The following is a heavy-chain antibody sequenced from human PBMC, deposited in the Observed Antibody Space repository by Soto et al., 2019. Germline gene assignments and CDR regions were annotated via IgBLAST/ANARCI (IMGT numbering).Heavy chain of an antibody. D-gene: IGHD5-18*01. Sequence: QVQLVESGGGVVQPGRSLRLSCAASGFTFSSYAMHWVRQAPGKGLEWVAVISYDGSNKYYADSVKGRFTISRDNSKNTLYLQMNSLRAEDTAVYYCARDVDTAMVLYYWGQGTLVTVSS. V-gene: IGHV3-30-3*01. CDR3: ARDVDTAMVLYY. CDR1: GFTFSSYA. J-gene: IGHJ4*02. CDR2: ISYDGSNK.